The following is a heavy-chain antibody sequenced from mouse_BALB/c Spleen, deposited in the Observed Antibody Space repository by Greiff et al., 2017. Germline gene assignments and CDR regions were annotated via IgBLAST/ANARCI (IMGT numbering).Heavy chain of an antibody. Sequence: EVNVVESGGGLVQPGGSLKLSCAASGFTFSSYTMSWVRQTPEKRLEWVAYISNGGGSTYYPDTVKGRFTISRDNAKNTLYLQMSSLKSEDTAMYYCARGGYDYDYWGQGTTLTVSS. CDR2: ISNGGGST. CDR1: GFTFSSYT. D-gene: IGHD2-4*01. CDR3: ARGGYDYDY. V-gene: IGHV5-12-2*01. J-gene: IGHJ2*01.